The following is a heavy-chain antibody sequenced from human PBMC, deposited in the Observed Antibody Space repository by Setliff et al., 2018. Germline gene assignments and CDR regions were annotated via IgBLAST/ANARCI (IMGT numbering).Heavy chain of an antibody. Sequence: SETLSLTCTVSGGSISSSSYYWGWIRQPPGKGLEWIGSIYYSGSTYYNPSLKSRVTISVDTSKNQFSLKLSAVTAADTAVYYCASNALPHYDYSNYEGLYDYYYYMDVWGKGTTVTVSS. D-gene: IGHD4-4*01. CDR3: ASNALPHYDYSNYEGLYDYYYYMDV. CDR1: GGSISSSSYY. J-gene: IGHJ6*03. V-gene: IGHV4-39*07. CDR2: IYYSGST.